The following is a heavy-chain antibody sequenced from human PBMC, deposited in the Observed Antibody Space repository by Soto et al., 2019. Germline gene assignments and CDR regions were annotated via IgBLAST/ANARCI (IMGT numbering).Heavy chain of an antibody. Sequence: EVQLVESGGGLVQPGGSLRLSCAASGFTFSSYSMNWVRQAPGKGLGWVSYISSSSSTIYYADSLKGRFTISRDNAKNSLYLQMNSLRAEDTAVDYCAREADYVNWFDPWGQGTLVTVSS. CDR2: ISSSSSTI. V-gene: IGHV3-48*01. CDR3: AREADYVNWFDP. CDR1: GFTFSSYS. J-gene: IGHJ5*02. D-gene: IGHD4-17*01.